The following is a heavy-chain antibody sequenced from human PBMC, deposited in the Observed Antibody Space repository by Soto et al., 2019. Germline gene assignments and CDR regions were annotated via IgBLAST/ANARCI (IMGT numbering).Heavy chain of an antibody. CDR3: ATAPDWNFSFY. Sequence: GASVKVSCKVSGYTLTELSMHWVGQAPGKGGEWVGGFDPEDGETIYAQKFQRRVTMTEDTYTDTAFMDLSRLRSDYTAVYYCATAPDWNFSFYWGQGTLVTVSS. CDR1: GYTLTELS. J-gene: IGHJ4*02. CDR2: FDPEDGET. D-gene: IGHD1-7*01. V-gene: IGHV1-24*01.